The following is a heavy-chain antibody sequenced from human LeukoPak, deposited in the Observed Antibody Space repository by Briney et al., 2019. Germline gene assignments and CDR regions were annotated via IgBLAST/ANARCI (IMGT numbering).Heavy chain of an antibody. Sequence: PSETLSLTCTVSGGSISSYYWSWIRQPPGKGLEWIGYIYYSGSTNYNPSLKSRVTISVDTSKNQFSLKLSPVTAADTAVYYCARARYSGYDTDYWGQGTLVTVSS. CDR2: IYYSGST. CDR3: ARARYSGYDTDY. D-gene: IGHD5-12*01. J-gene: IGHJ4*02. V-gene: IGHV4-59*01. CDR1: GGSISSYY.